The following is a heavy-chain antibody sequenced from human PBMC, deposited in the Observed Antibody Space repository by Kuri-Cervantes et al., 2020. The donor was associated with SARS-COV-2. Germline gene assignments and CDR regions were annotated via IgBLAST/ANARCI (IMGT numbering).Heavy chain of an antibody. CDR2: ISSSSSYI. CDR1: GGSFSGYY. Sequence: ETLSLTCAVYGGSFSGYYWSWIRQAPGKGLEWVSSISSSSSYIYYADSVKGRFTISRDNAKNSLYLQMNSLRAEDTAVYYCARSYCSSTSCQDYYYYYYMDVWGKGTTVTVSS. V-gene: IGHV3-21*01. CDR3: ARSYCSSTSCQDYYYYYYMDV. D-gene: IGHD2-2*01. J-gene: IGHJ6*03.